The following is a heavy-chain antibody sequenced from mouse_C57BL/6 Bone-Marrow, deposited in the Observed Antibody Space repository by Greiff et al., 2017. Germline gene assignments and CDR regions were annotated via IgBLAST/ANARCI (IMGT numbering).Heavy chain of an antibody. D-gene: IGHD4-1*01. J-gene: IGHJ2*01. CDR1: GFTFSSYG. Sequence: EVLLVESGGDLVKPGGSLKLSCAASGFTFSSYGMSWVRQTPDKRLEWVGTISSGGSYTYYPDSVKGRVTISIDTANNTLYLQMSSLKSEDTAMYYSASQLGVFDYWGQGTTLTVSS. CDR3: ASQLGVFDY. V-gene: IGHV5-6*01. CDR2: ISSGGSYT.